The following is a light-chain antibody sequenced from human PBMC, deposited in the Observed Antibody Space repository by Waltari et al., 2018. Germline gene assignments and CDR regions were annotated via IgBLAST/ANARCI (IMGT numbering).Light chain of an antibody. CDR2: DDN. Sequence: SYELTQPPSGSVSPGQTARITCSGDALPKKYAFWYQQKSGQAPVLIINDDNKRHSGIPERLSGSSSGTMSTLTISGDQVEDEADYYCYATDSTGNHVVFGGGTKLTVL. J-gene: IGLJ2*01. V-gene: IGLV3-10*01. CDR1: ALPKKY. CDR3: YATDSTGNHVV.